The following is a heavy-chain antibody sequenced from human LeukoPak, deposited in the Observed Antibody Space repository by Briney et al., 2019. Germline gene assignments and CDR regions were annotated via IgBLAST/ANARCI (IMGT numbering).Heavy chain of an antibody. CDR2: ITSSGSTI. CDR3: ARANYDSRAYTYYFDS. J-gene: IGHJ4*02. V-gene: IGHV3-48*03. Sequence: GSLRLSCAGSGFTFSIYEMNWVRQAPGKGLEWVSYITSSGSTIYYADSVKGRFTISRDNAKISLYLQMNSLRAEDTAIYYCARANYDSRAYTYYFDSWGQGTLVTVSS. CDR1: GFTFSIYE. D-gene: IGHD3-22*01.